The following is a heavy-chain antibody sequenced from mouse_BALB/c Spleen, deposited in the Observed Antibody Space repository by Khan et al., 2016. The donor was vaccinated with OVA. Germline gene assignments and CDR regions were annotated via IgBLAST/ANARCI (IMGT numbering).Heavy chain of an antibody. CDR3: VSGTLGY. V-gene: IGHV1S135*01. J-gene: IGHJ3*02. Sequence: VQLQQSGPELMKPGASVNISCKASGYSFTSYYIHWVKQSHEKSLEWIGYIDPFNGGTDYNRKFKGKATLTVDKSSSTAYMHLSSLTSEDSAVYYCVSGTLGYWGQGTLVTVSA. D-gene: IGHD3-3*01. CDR1: GYSFTSYY. CDR2: IDPFNGGT.